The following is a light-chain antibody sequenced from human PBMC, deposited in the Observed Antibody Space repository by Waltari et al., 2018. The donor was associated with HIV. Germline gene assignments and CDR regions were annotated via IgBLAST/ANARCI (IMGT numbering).Light chain of an antibody. CDR3: MQALQTPRT. CDR2: WGS. J-gene: IGKJ1*01. CDR1: QCLLHRNGYNY. V-gene: IGKV2-28*01. Sequence: DIVMTQSPLSLPVTPGEPASISCRSSQCLLHRNGYNYLDWYLQKPGQSPQLLIYWGSNLASGVPDRFSGSGSGTDFTLKISRVEAEDVGVYYCMQALQTPRTFGQGTKVEIK.